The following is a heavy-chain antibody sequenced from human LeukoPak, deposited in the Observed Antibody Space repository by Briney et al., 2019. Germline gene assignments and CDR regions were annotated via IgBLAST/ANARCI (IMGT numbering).Heavy chain of an antibody. CDR3: ARGYCSSTSCSADYGMDV. J-gene: IGHJ6*04. CDR2: IIPIFGTA. CDR1: GGTFSSYA. V-gene: IGHV1-69*01. D-gene: IGHD2-2*01. Sequence: ASVKVSCKASGGTFSSYAISWVRQAPGQGVEWMGGIIPIFGTANYAQKFQGRVTITADESTSTAYMELSSLRSEDTAVYYCARGYCSSTSCSADYGMDVWGKGTTVTVSS.